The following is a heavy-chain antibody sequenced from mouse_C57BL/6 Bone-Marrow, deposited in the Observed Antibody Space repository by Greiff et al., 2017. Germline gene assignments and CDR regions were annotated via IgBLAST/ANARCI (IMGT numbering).Heavy chain of an antibody. Sequence: EVKVVESGGGLVKPGGSLKLSCAASGFTFSDYYMYWVRQTPEKRLEWVAYISNGGGSTYYPDTVKGRFTISRDNAKNTLYLQMSRLKSEDTAMYYCARHDGSKCMDYWGQGTSVTVSS. D-gene: IGHD1-1*01. J-gene: IGHJ4*01. CDR1: GFTFSDYY. CDR2: ISNGGGST. CDR3: ARHDGSKCMDY. V-gene: IGHV5-12*01.